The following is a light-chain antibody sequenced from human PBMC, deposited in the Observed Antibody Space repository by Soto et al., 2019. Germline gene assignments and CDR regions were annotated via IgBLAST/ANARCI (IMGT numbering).Light chain of an antibody. CDR3: QQYCSTPRP. J-gene: IGKJ1*01. CDR2: WAS. CDR1: QSVLYSSNNKNY. V-gene: IGKV4-1*01. Sequence: DIVMTQSPDSLAVSLGERATINCKSSQSVLYSSNNKNYLAWYQQKPGQPPKLLIYWASTRESGVPDRFSGSGSGTDFTLTISSLQAEDVAVYYCQQYCSTPRPFGQGTKVEIK.